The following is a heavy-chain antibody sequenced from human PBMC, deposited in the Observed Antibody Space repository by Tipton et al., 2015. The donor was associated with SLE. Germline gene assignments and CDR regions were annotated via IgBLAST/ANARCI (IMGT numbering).Heavy chain of an antibody. Sequence: GSLRLSCAASGFTFSSYWMHWVRQAPGKGLVWVSRINSDGSTTTYADSVKGRFTISRDNAKNTLYLQMNSLRAEDTAVYYCAREGYDDAFDIWGQGTMVTVSS. CDR1: GFTFSSYW. D-gene: IGHD2-2*01. CDR3: AREGYDDAFDI. J-gene: IGHJ3*02. V-gene: IGHV3-74*01. CDR2: INSDGSTT.